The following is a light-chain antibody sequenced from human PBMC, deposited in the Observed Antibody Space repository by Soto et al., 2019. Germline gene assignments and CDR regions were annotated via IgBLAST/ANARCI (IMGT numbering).Light chain of an antibody. CDR2: AAS. CDR3: QQANNFPIT. Sequence: DIQLTQSPSSVSASVGDRVTITCRASQGVSSWLAWYQQRPGKAPKLLISAASTLQGGVPSRFSGSGSGTDFTLTISSLQPEDFAPYYCQQANNFPITFGQGTRLDIK. V-gene: IGKV1-12*01. CDR1: QGVSSW. J-gene: IGKJ5*01.